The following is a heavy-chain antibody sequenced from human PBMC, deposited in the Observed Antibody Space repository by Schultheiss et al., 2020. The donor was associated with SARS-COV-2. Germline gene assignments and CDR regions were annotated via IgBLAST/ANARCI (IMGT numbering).Heavy chain of an antibody. CDR3: ARASGKDIVVVPAATAFDY. Sequence: SETLSLTCAVYGGSFSGYYWSWIRQPPGKGLEWIGEINHSGSTNYNPSLKSRVNISVDTSKNKFSLKLSSVTVEDTAVYYCARASGKDIVVVPAATAFDYRGQGTLVTVSS. J-gene: IGHJ4*02. D-gene: IGHD2-2*01. CDR2: INHSGST. V-gene: IGHV4-34*01. CDR1: GGSFSGYY.